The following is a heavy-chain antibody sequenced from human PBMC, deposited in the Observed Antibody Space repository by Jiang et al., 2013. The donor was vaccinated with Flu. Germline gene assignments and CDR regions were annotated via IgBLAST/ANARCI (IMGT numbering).Heavy chain of an antibody. CDR1: GGTFSSYA. V-gene: IGHV1-69*06. D-gene: IGHD3-22*01. J-gene: IGHJ4*02. CDR2: IIPIFGTA. Sequence: GAEVKKPGSSVKVSCKASGGTFSSYAISWVRQAPGQGLEWMGGIIPIFGTANYAQKFQGRVTITADKSTSTAYMELSSLRSEDTAVYYCARSGVGYYYDSSGYYSWGQGTLVTVSS. CDR3: ARSGVGYYYDSSGYYS.